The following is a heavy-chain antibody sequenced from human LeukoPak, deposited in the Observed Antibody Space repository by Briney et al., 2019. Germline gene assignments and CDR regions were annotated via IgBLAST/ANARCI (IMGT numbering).Heavy chain of an antibody. D-gene: IGHD4-23*01. J-gene: IGHJ4*02. CDR1: GGSFSGYY. Sequence: SETLSLTCAVYGGSFSGYYWSWIRQPPGKGLEWIGEINHSGSTNYNPSLKSRVTISVDTSKNQFSLKLSSVTAADTAVYYCARHNDYGGNGFDYWGQGTLVTVSS. CDR3: ARHNDYGGNGFDY. V-gene: IGHV4-34*01. CDR2: INHSGST.